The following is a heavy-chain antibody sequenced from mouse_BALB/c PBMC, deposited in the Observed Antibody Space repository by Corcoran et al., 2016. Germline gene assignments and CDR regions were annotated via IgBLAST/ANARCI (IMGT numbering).Heavy chain of an antibody. CDR2: INPYNDGT. CDR1: GYTFASYL. D-gene: IGHD1-2*01. V-gene: IGHV1S136*01. CDR3: ANYGLYAMDY. Sequence: EPHLHQSGPVRVKLGASVKMSFKAAGYTFASYLMHWVKQKPGQGLGWIGYINPYNDGTKYNEKFKGKATLTSDKSYSTAYMELSSLTSEDSAVYYCANYGLYAMDYWGQGTSVTVSS. J-gene: IGHJ4*01.